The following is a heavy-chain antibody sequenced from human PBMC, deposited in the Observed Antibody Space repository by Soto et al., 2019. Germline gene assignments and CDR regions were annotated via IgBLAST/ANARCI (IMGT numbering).Heavy chain of an antibody. CDR2: INAGNGNT. D-gene: IGHD1-26*01. CDR3: ARDPGGDYYYYGMDV. V-gene: IGHV1-3*01. CDR1: GYTFTSYA. Sequence: ASVKVSCKASGYTFTSYAMHWVRQAPGQRLEWMGWINAGNGNTKYSQKFQGRVTITRDTSASTAYMELSGLRSEDTAVYYCARDPGGDYYYYGMDVWGQGTTVTVSS. J-gene: IGHJ6*02.